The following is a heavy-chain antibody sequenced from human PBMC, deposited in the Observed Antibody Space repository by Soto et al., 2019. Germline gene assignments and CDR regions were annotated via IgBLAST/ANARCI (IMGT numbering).Heavy chain of an antibody. CDR1: GYTFTAYG. Sequence: GASVKVSCKASGYTFTAYGVGWVRQAPGQGLEWMGWITTFNGNTYYAQHLQDRFTMTTDTSTNTAHMELRNPKSDDTAVYFCVRGIAYYDAQRGSRYSLDHWGQGTLVTVSS. CDR2: ITTFNGNT. V-gene: IGHV1-18*01. J-gene: IGHJ1*01. D-gene: IGHD3-16*01. CDR3: VRGIAYYDAQRGSRYSLDH.